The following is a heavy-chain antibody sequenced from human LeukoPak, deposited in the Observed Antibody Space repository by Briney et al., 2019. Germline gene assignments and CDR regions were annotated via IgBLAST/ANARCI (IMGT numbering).Heavy chain of an antibody. CDR2: INPNSGGT. V-gene: IGHV1-2*02. Sequence: ASVKVSCKASGYTFTGYYMHWVRQAPGQGLEWMGWINPNSGGTNYAQKFQGRATMTRDTSISTAYMELSRLRSDDTAVYYCARGPITFYAFDIWGQGTMVTVSS. D-gene: IGHD3-16*01. CDR3: ARGPITFYAFDI. CDR1: GYTFTGYY. J-gene: IGHJ3*02.